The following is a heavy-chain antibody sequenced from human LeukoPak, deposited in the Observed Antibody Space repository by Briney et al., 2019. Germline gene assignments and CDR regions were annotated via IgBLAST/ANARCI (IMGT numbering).Heavy chain of an antibody. CDR3: ASSGNYYFTLDY. D-gene: IGHD3-10*01. J-gene: IGHJ4*02. CDR2: IQYSGIT. V-gene: IGHV4-59*08. Sequence: SETLSLTCSVSGGPISNYYWSWIRQPPGKGLEWIGYIQYSGITKYNPSVQSRVAISLDTSKNQFSLKLTSGTAADTAVYYCASSGNYYFTLDYWGQGTLVTVSS. CDR1: GGPISNYY.